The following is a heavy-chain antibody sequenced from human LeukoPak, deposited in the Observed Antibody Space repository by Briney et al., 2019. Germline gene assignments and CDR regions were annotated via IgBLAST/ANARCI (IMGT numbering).Heavy chain of an antibody. CDR2: IWYDGSNK. D-gene: IGHD6-19*01. CDR3: ASTSGWYEPIDY. CDR1: RFTFSNYG. J-gene: IGHJ4*02. V-gene: IGHV3-33*01. Sequence: GRSLRLSCAASRFTFSNYGMHWVRQARGKGLEWVAVIWYDGSNKYYADSVKGRFTTSRDNSKNTLYLQMNSLRAEDTAVYYCASTSGWYEPIDYWGQGTLVTVSS.